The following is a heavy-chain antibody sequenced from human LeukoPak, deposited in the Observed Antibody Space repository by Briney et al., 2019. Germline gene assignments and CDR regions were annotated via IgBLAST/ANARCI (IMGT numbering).Heavy chain of an antibody. CDR3: AGQGSGTSYYYYTFPC. CDR1: GGSLSGYY. V-gene: IGHV4-34*01. CDR2: INHSGNT. J-gene: IGHJ4*02. D-gene: IGHD1-26*01. Sequence: PSETLSLTCAVSGGSLSGYYWSWIRQPPGKGLEWIGEINHSGNTNYNPSLKSRVTMSVDTSKNYFYLKLSSVTAADTAVYYCAGQGSGTSYYYYTFPCWGQGTLVTVSS.